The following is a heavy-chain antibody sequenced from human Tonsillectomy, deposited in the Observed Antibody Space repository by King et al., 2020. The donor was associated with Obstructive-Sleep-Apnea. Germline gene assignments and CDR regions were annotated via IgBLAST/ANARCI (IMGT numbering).Heavy chain of an antibody. Sequence: DVQLVESGGGLVQPGGSLRLSCAASGFTFSSYSMDWVRQAPGKGLEWVSYISSSSGTIYYAGSVKGRFTISRDNAKSSLYLQMNSLRAEDTAVYYCAGMTQTDAFDIWGQGTMVTVSS. V-gene: IGHV3-48*04. CDR3: AGMTQTDAFDI. J-gene: IGHJ3*02. CDR2: ISSSSGTI. CDR1: GFTFSSYS.